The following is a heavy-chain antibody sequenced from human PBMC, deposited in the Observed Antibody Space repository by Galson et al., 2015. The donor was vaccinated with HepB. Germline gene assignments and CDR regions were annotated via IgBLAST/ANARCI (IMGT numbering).Heavy chain of an antibody. CDR1: GFTFSTYG. Sequence: SLRLSCAASGFTFSTYGLHWVRQAPGKGLEWVAFIRYDGSKKYYADSVKGRFTIPRDNSKNTLYLQINSLRAEDTAVYYCAKDPYYYGSGSYSFDYWGQGTLVTVSS. J-gene: IGHJ4*02. CDR3: AKDPYYYGSGSYSFDY. V-gene: IGHV3-30*02. D-gene: IGHD3-10*01. CDR2: IRYDGSKK.